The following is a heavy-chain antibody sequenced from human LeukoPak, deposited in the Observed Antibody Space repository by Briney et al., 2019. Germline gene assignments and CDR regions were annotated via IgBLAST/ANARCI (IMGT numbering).Heavy chain of an antibody. D-gene: IGHD3-22*01. V-gene: IGHV3-11*01. J-gene: IGHJ3*02. CDR3: ARDLTMMSAFDI. CDR2: ISSSGSTI. Sequence: PGGSLRRSCAASGFTFSDYYMSWIRQAPGKGLEWVSYISSSGSTIYYADSVKGRFTISRDNAKNSLYLQMNSLRAEDTAVYYCARDLTMMSAFDIWGQGTMVTVSS. CDR1: GFTFSDYY.